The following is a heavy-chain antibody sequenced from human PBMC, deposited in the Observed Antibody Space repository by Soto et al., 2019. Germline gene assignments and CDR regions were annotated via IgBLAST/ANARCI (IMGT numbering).Heavy chain of an antibody. CDR2: IYYSGST. Sequence: QLQLQESGPGLVKPSETLSLTCTVSGGSISSSSYYWGWIRQPPGKGLEWIGSIYYSGSTYYNPSLKIRVTISVDTSKNQFSLKLSSVTAADTAVYYCARLDYGSGSRDIWGQGTMVTVSS. V-gene: IGHV4-39*01. J-gene: IGHJ3*02. D-gene: IGHD3-10*01. CDR3: ARLDYGSGSRDI. CDR1: GGSISSSSYY.